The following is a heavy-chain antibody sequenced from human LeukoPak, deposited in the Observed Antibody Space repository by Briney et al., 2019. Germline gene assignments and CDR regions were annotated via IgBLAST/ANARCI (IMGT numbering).Heavy chain of an antibody. D-gene: IGHD1-1*01. Sequence: ASETLSLTCAVSGGSISSNNWWGWVRQPPGKGVEWIGEIYHSGSPNYNPSLKSRVTISVDKSRNHFSLNLSSVTAADTAVYYCARVNINNWHSCDYWGQGTLVTVSS. CDR2: IYHSGSP. CDR3: ARVNINNWHSCDY. J-gene: IGHJ4*02. V-gene: IGHV4-4*02. CDR1: GGSISSNNW.